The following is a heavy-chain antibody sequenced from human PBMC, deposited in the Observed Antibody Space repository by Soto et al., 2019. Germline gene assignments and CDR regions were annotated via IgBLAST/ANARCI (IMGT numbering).Heavy chain of an antibody. J-gene: IGHJ4*02. V-gene: IGHV1-3*01. CDR1: GYTFTSYA. CDR2: INAGSGNT. CDR3: ARDRFSNYDY. Sequence: ASVKVSCKASGYTFTSYAIHWVRQAPGRGLEWMGWINAGSGNTKYSQKFQGRVTISRDTSAATAYMELGSLRSEDTAVYYCARDRFSNYDYWGQGTLVTVSS. D-gene: IGHD4-4*01.